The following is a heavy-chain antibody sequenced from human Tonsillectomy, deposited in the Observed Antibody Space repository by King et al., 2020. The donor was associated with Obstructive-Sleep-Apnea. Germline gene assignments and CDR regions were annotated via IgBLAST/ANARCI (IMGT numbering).Heavy chain of an antibody. CDR2: IYHSGTT. V-gene: IGHV4-4*02. CDR3: ARTTYGDYALDY. J-gene: IGHJ4*02. D-gene: IGHD4-17*01. Sequence: MQLQESGPGLVKPSGTLSLTCAVSGGSIINTNWWTWVRQPPGKGLEFIGQIYHSGTTNYNPSLRSRVTISVDKSKNQFSLKLRFVTAADTAVYYCARTTYGDYALDYWGQGTLVTVSS. CDR1: GGSIINTNW.